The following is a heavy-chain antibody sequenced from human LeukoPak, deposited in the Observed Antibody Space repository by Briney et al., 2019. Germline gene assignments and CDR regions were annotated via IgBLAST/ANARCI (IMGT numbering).Heavy chain of an antibody. V-gene: IGHV5-51*01. J-gene: IGHJ3*01. CDR2: IYPGDFDT. D-gene: IGHD2-21*02. Sequence: GESLKISCQGSGYSFTTYWIGWLRQVPGKGLEWMGLIYPGDFDTRYSSYFEGQVTISADKSIGTAYLQWSSLKASDTAMYYCARGLTVAVTANLDAFDFWGQGTLVTVSS. CDR1: GYSFTTYW. CDR3: ARGLTVAVTANLDAFDF.